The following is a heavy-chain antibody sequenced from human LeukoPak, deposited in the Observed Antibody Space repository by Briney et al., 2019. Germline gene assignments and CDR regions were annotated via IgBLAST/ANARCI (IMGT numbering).Heavy chain of an antibody. Sequence: ASVKVSCKASGYTFTTYAMNWVRQAPGQGLEWMGWINTNTGNPTYAQGFTGRFVFPLDTSVSAAYLQISSLKAEDTAVYYCASSYCSGGHCYPQQTVYYFDFWGQGTLVTVSS. CDR2: INTNTGNP. D-gene: IGHD2-15*01. V-gene: IGHV7-4-1*02. CDR3: ASSYCSGGHCYPQQTVYYFDF. J-gene: IGHJ4*02. CDR1: GYTFTTYA.